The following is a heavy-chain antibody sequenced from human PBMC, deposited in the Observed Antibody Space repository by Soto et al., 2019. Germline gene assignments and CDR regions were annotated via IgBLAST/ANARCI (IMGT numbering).Heavy chain of an antibody. V-gene: IGHV1-18*04. Sequence: VKVSCKTSGYTFSNYDFSWVRQAPGQGLEWMGWVSNKNGVTNYAEKFRDRVTMTTDTSTNTIYMELRSLRSDDTAVYFCARERLNTGWYGFDHWGQGTQVTVSS. J-gene: IGHJ4*02. D-gene: IGHD2-8*02. CDR3: ARERLNTGWYGFDH. CDR1: GYTFSNYD. CDR2: VSNKNGVT.